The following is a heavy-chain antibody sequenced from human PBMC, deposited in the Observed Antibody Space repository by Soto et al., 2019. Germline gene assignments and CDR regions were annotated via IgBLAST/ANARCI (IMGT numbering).Heavy chain of an antibody. Sequence: QTGGSLRLSCAASGFTFSSYGMHWVRQAPGKGLEWVAVIWYGGSNKYYADSVKGRFTISRDNSKNTLYLQMNSLRAEDTAVYYCARTSFSYYYYGMDVWGQGTTVTVSS. CDR2: IWYGGSNK. CDR3: ARTSFSYYYYGMDV. CDR1: GFTFSSYG. J-gene: IGHJ6*02. D-gene: IGHD2-2*01. V-gene: IGHV3-33*01.